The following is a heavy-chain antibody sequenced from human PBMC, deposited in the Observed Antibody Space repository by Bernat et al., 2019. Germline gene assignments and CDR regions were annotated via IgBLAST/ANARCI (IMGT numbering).Heavy chain of an antibody. CDR3: ARNVGGWFDP. D-gene: IGHD3-3*01. CDR2: INPNSGGT. J-gene: IGHJ5*02. Sequence: QVQLVQSGAEVKKPGAAVKVSCKASGYTVTGYYMHWVRKAPGQGLEWMGWINPNSGGTNYAQKFPGWVTMTRDTSISTAYLELGRLRSDDTAVYYCARNVGGWFDPWGQGTLVTVSS. V-gene: IGHV1-2*04. CDR1: GYTVTGYY.